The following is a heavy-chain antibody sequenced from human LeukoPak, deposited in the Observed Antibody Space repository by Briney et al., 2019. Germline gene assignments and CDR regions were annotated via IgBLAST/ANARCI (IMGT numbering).Heavy chain of an antibody. CDR2: INHSGST. CDR1: GGSFSGYY. V-gene: IGHV4-34*01. J-gene: IGHJ4*02. Sequence: SETLSLTCAVYGGSFSGYYWSWIRQPPGKGLEWIGEINHSGSTNYNPSLKSRVTISVDKSKNQFSLKLSSVTAADTAVYYCARVEFYYDSSFADYWGQGTLVTVSS. D-gene: IGHD3-22*01. CDR3: ARVEFYYDSSFADY.